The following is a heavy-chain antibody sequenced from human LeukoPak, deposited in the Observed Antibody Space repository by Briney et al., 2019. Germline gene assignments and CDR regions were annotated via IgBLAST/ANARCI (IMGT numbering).Heavy chain of an antibody. Sequence: PGGSLRLSCAASGFTLSSYGMRWVRQAPGKGLEWVAVIWYDGSNKYNADPVRGRSTISRDNSKTTLHLQMNSLRAEETAVYCCPRDVRPYSSASPSYYWGQGTLVTVSS. V-gene: IGHV3-33*01. CDR3: PRDVRPYSSASPSYY. CDR2: IWYDGSNK. J-gene: IGHJ4*02. CDR1: GFTLSSYG. D-gene: IGHD6-6*01.